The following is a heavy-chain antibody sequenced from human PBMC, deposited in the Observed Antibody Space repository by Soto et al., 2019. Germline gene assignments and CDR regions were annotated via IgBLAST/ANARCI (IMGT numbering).Heavy chain of an antibody. CDR3: ARGEQYSGRIFDY. V-gene: IGHV6-1*01. D-gene: IGHD1-26*01. CDR2: TYYRSKWYY. J-gene: IGHJ4*01. Sequence: WVRQSPSRGLEWLGRTYYRSKWYYEYAVSVRGRITINLDTSKNQYSLQLNSVTPEDTAVYFCARGEQYSGRIFDYWGQGTLVTVSS.